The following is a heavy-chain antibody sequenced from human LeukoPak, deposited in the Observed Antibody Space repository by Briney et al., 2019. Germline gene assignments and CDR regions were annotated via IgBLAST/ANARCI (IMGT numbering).Heavy chain of an antibody. CDR1: GGSISSYY. J-gene: IGHJ4*02. Sequence: SETLSLTCTVSGGSISSYYWSWIRQPPGKGLEWIGYIYYSGSTNYNPSLKSRVTISVDTSKNQFSLKLSSVTAADTAVYYCARGDFRSGYRLDYWGQGTLVTVSS. D-gene: IGHD3-3*01. V-gene: IGHV4-59*08. CDR2: IYYSGST. CDR3: ARGDFRSGYRLDY.